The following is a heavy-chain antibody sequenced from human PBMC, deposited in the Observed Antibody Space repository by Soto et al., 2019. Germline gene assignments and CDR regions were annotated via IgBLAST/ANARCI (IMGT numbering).Heavy chain of an antibody. CDR1: GFTFSSYA. D-gene: IGHD6-19*01. V-gene: IGHV3-23*01. CDR3: AKRIAVAGKREFYFDY. Sequence: EVQLLESGGGLVQPEGSLRLSCAASGFTFSSYAMSWVRQAPGKGLEWVSAISGSGGSTYYADSVKGRFTISRDNSKNTLYLQMNSLRAEDTAVYYCAKRIAVAGKREFYFDYWGQGTLVTVSS. CDR2: ISGSGGST. J-gene: IGHJ4*02.